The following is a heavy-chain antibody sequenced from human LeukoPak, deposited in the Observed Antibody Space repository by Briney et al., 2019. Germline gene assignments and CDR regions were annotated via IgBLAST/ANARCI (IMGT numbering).Heavy chain of an antibody. Sequence: PSETLSLTCTVSGGSISSYYWSWIRQPPGKGLEWIGYIYYSGSTNYNPSLKSRVTISVDTSKNQFSLKLSSVTAADTAVYYCASTFGYSSSWYSIDYWGQGTLVTVSS. CDR1: GGSISSYY. D-gene: IGHD6-13*01. J-gene: IGHJ4*02. CDR3: ASTFGYSSSWYSIDY. V-gene: IGHV4-59*01. CDR2: IYYSGST.